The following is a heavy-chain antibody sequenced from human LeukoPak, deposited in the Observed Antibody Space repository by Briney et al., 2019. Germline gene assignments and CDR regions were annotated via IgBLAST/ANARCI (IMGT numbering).Heavy chain of an antibody. J-gene: IGHJ5*02. CDR1: GGSISSSSYY. D-gene: IGHD6-13*01. V-gene: IGHV4-39*07. Sequence: PSGTLSLTCTVSGGSISSSSYYWGWIRQPPGKGPEWIGSIYYSGSTYYNPSLKSRVTISVDTSKNQFSLKLSSVTAADTAVYYCARDPVSSSWFSSNWFDPWGQGTLVTVSS. CDR2: IYYSGST. CDR3: ARDPVSSSWFSSNWFDP.